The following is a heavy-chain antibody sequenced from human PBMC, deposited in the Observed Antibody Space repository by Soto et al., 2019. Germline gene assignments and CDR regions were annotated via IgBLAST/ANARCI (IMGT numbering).Heavy chain of an antibody. J-gene: IGHJ4*02. Sequence: QVQLQESGPGLVKPSETLSLTCSVSAGSLSNYYWTWIRQSPGMGLEWIGEIYHTGRTKYNPSLKSRVAISVDMSKNQFSLTLSSVTPSDTAVYYCARGGRGSGLYFLYYFDLWGQGTLITVSS. CDR2: IYHTGRT. D-gene: IGHD6-19*01. CDR3: ARGGRGSGLYFLYYFDL. V-gene: IGHV4-59*01. CDR1: AGSLSNYY.